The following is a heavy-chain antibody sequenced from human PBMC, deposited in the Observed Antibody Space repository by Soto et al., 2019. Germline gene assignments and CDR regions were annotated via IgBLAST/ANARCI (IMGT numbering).Heavy chain of an antibody. Sequence: GGSLRLSCAASGFTFSTYAMNWVRQAPGKGLEWFSAISGSGGSTYYADSVKGRFTISRDSSKNTLYLQMNSLRAEDTAIYYCAKAPGFSPYYFDYWGQGTLVTVSS. CDR2: ISGSGGST. CDR3: AKAPGFSPYYFDY. D-gene: IGHD3-3*01. V-gene: IGHV3-23*01. CDR1: GFTFSTYA. J-gene: IGHJ4*02.